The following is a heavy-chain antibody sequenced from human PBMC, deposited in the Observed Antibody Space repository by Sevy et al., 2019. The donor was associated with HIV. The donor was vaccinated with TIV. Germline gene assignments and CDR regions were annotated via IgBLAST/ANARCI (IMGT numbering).Heavy chain of an antibody. J-gene: IGHJ4*02. CDR3: GTTREYYSDSSGYIDY. CDR2: FDPEDGET. CDR1: GYTLTELS. D-gene: IGHD3-22*01. Sequence: ASVKVSCKVSGYTLTELSMHWVRQAPGKGLEWMGRFDPEDGETIYAQKFQGRVTMTEDPSTDTAYMELSSLRSEDMAVYYCGTTREYYSDSSGYIDYWGQGTLVTVSS. V-gene: IGHV1-24*01.